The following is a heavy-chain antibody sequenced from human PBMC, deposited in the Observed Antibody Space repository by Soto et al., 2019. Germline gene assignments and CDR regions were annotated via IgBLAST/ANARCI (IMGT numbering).Heavy chain of an antibody. CDR2: ISGSGGST. CDR3: AKNGYSSGWYEDHWFDP. V-gene: IGHV3-23*01. CDR1: GFTFSSYA. Sequence: EVQLLESGGGLVQPGGSLRLSCAASGFTFSSYAMSWVRQAPGKGLEWVSAISGSGGSTYYADSVKGRFTISRDNSKNTLYLQMNSLRAEDTAVYYCAKNGYSSGWYEDHWFDPWGQGTLVTVSS. J-gene: IGHJ5*02. D-gene: IGHD6-19*01.